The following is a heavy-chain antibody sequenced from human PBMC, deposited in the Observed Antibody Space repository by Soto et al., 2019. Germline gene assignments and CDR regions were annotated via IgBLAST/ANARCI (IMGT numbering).Heavy chain of an antibody. V-gene: IGHV1-2*02. CDR1: GYTFTGYY. D-gene: IGHD3-10*01. J-gene: IGHJ6*02. CDR2: INPNSGGT. Sequence: ASVKVSCKASGYTFTGYYMHWVRQAPGQGLEWMGWINPNSGGTNYAQKFQGRVTMTRDTSISTAYMELSRLRSDDTAVYYCARETTPYIYGSGSYYGMDVWGQGTTVTVS. CDR3: ARETTPYIYGSGSYYGMDV.